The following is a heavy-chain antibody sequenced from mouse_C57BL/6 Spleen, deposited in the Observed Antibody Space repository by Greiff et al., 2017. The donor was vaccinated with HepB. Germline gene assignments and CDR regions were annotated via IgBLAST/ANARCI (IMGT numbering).Heavy chain of an antibody. V-gene: IGHV1-18*01. J-gene: IGHJ2*01. CDR3: ARRGITTVVSRDYFDY. D-gene: IGHD1-1*01. Sequence: EVQLQQSGPELVKPGASVKIPCKASGYTFTDYNMDWVKQSHGKSLEWIGDINPNNGGTIYNQKFKGKATLTVDKSSSTAYMELRSLTSEDTAVYYCARRGITTVVSRDYFDYWGQGTTLTVSS. CDR1: GYTFTDYN. CDR2: INPNNGGT.